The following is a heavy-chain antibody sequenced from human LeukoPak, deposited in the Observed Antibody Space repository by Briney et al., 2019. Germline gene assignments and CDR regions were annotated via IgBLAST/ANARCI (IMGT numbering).Heavy chain of an antibody. J-gene: IGHJ4*02. V-gene: IGHV4-59*08. CDR2: TYYSGST. CDR1: GGSISSYY. Sequence: SETLSLTCTVSGGSISSYYWSWIRQPPGKGLEWIGYTYYSGSTNYNPSLKSRVTISVDTSKNQFSLKLSSVTAADTAVYYCARAVDIVATPDYWGQGTLVTVSS. CDR3: ARAVDIVATPDY. D-gene: IGHD5-12*01.